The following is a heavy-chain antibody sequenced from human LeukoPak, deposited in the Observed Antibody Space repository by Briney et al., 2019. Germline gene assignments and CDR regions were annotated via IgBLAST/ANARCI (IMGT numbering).Heavy chain of an antibody. CDR3: ARDYYDSSGYHAALDV. D-gene: IGHD3-22*01. CDR2: FYNSGST. Sequence: SETLSLTCTVSGGSISSYSWSWIRQPPGKGLEWIGYFYNSGSTNYNPSLKSRVTVSVDTSKNQFSLRLSSVTATDTAVYYCARDYYDSSGYHAALDVWGQGTMVTVSS. J-gene: IGHJ3*01. CDR1: GGSISSYS. V-gene: IGHV4-59*12.